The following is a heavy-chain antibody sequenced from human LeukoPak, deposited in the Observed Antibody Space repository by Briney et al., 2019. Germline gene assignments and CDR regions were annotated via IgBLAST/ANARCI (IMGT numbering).Heavy chain of an antibody. D-gene: IGHD1-7*01. J-gene: IGHJ5*02. CDR2: IRYDGSSE. V-gene: IGHV3-30*02. Sequence: PGGSLRLSCAASGFTFSDYVIHWVRQAPGKGLEWVAFIRYDGSSEYYADSVKGRFTISRDNSKNTLYLQINSLRPEDAAVYYCAKGVTGTAPTNWFDPWGQGTLVTVSP. CDR1: GFTFSDYV. CDR3: AKGVTGTAPTNWFDP.